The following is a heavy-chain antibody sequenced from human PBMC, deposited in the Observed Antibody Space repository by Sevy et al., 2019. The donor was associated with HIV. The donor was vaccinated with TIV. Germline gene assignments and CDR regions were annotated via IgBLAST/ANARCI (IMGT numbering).Heavy chain of an antibody. V-gene: IGHV3-21*01. CDR1: GFTFSSYS. D-gene: IGHD3-3*01. Sequence: GGSLRLSCAASGFTFSSYSMNWVRQAPGKGLEWVSSISGISNYIYYADSVKGRFTISRDNAKNTLYLQMNSLRAEDTAVYYCARGDYDFWSGYYYYYYGMDVWGQGTTVTVSS. CDR3: ARGDYDFWSGYYYYYYGMDV. J-gene: IGHJ6*02. CDR2: ISGISNYI.